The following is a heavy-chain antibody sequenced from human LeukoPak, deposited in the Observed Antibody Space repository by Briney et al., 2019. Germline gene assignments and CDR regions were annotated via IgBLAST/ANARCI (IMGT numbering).Heavy chain of an antibody. V-gene: IGHV4-59*10. CDR1: GGSFSGYY. CDR2: IYTSGST. Sequence: SETLSLTCAVYGGSFSGYYWSWIRQPAGKGLEWIGRIYTSGSTNYNASLKSRVSMSVDTSKNQFSLKLSSVTAADTAVYYCARLTRGNYDFWSGYYSRPINYYMGVWGKGTTVTVSS. CDR3: ARLTRGNYDFWSGYYSRPINYYMGV. J-gene: IGHJ6*03. D-gene: IGHD3-3*01.